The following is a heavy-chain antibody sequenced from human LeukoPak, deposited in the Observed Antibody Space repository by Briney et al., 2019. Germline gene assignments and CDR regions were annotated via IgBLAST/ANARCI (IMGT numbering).Heavy chain of an antibody. CDR3: ARGRRRIVVVLDY. J-gene: IGHJ4*02. D-gene: IGHD3-22*01. Sequence: PSETLSLTCTVSGGSLSSYYWSWIRQPPGKGLEWIGEINHSGSTNYNPSLKSRVTISVDTSKNQFSLKLSSVTAADTAVYYCARGRRRIVVVLDYWGQGTLVTVSS. CDR1: GGSLSSYY. V-gene: IGHV4-34*01. CDR2: INHSGST.